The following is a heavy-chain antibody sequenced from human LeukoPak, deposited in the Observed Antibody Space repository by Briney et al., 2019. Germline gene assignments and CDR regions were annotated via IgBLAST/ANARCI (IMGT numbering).Heavy chain of an antibody. CDR3: ARSIFGVVNWFDP. Sequence: GGSLRLSCAASGFTFSSYAMHWVRQAPGKGLEYVSAITSNGGSTYYANSVKGRFTISRDNSKNTLYLQMGSLRAEDIAVYYCARSIFGVVNWFDPWGKGTLVTVSS. CDR2: ITSNGGST. CDR1: GFTFSSYA. D-gene: IGHD3-3*02. J-gene: IGHJ5*02. V-gene: IGHV3-64*01.